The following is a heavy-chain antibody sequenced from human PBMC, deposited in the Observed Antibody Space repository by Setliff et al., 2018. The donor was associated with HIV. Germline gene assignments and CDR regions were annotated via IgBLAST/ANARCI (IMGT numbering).Heavy chain of an antibody. J-gene: IGHJ4*02. V-gene: IGHV4-39*01. CDR2: IYHSGST. Sequence: SETLSLTCTVSGGSISSRNYYWAWIRQRPERGLEWIGSIYHSGSTYYNPSLKSRVTIFVDTSKNQFSLKVRSVTAADTAVYYCATRAIVVIPDYWGQGTLVTVSS. D-gene: IGHD3-22*01. CDR3: ATRAIVVIPDY. CDR1: GGSISSRNYY.